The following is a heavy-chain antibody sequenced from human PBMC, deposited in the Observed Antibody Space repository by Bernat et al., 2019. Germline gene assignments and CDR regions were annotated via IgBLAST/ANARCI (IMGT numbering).Heavy chain of an antibody. V-gene: IGHV4-59*13. J-gene: IGHJ5*02. D-gene: IGHD3-10*01. Sequence: QEQLQESGPGLVKPSETLSLTCTVSVGSIGIYYWSWIRQPPGKGLGGIAFISYTGDPTYNPSLKSPVIISVDTSKSKVSLELTSVTAADTAVYYCARHYLPSGSYSYWFDPWGQGTLVTVSS. CDR1: VGSIGIYY. CDR3: ARHYLPSGSYSYWFDP. CDR2: ISYTGDP.